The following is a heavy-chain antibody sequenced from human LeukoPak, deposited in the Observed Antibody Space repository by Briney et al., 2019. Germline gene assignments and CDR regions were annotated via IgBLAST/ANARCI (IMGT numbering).Heavy chain of an antibody. CDR3: ARVRYYYYGMDV. CDR2: ISYTGST. J-gene: IGHJ6*02. CDR1: GDSLSSYS. V-gene: IGHV4-59*01. Sequence: SGTLSLTCTVSGDSLSSYSWSGMRPPPGKGLEWVGYISYTGSTNYNPSLKSRGSISVDTSKNQFSLKLSSVTAADTAVYYCARVRYYYYGMDVWGQGTTVTVSS.